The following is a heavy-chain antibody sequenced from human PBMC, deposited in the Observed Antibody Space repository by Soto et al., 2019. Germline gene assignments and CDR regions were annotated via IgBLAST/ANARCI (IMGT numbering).Heavy chain of an antibody. Sequence: QVHLQQWGAGLLKPSETLSLTCAVYGGSFSDTYWNWFRQPPGKGLEWIGEINHNTNTIYNPSLTSRVTISVDTHKNPFSLKLTSVTAADTAVYYCARGVSLSRGSFDPWGQGTLVTVSS. V-gene: IGHV4-34*01. J-gene: IGHJ5*02. CDR1: GGSFSDTY. D-gene: IGHD5-12*01. CDR3: ARGVSLSRGSFDP. CDR2: INHNTNT.